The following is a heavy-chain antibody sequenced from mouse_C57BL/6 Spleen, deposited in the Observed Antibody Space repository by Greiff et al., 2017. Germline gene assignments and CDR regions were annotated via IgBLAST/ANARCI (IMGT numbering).Heavy chain of an antibody. D-gene: IGHD2-1*01. CDR2: ISSGGDYI. Sequence: EVKVVESGEGLVKPGGSLKLSCAASGFTFSSYAMSWVRQTPEKRLEWVAYISSGGDYIYYADTVKGRFTISRDNARNTLYLQMSSLKSEDTAMYYCTRDRNTGWFAYWGQGTLVTVSA. V-gene: IGHV5-9-1*02. CDR3: TRDRNTGWFAY. J-gene: IGHJ3*01. CDR1: GFTFSSYA.